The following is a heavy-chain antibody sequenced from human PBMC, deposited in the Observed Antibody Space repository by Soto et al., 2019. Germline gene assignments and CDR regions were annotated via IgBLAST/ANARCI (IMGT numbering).Heavy chain of an antibody. CDR2: IDYSGST. J-gene: IGHJ4*02. CDR1: AGSIRSSD. Sequence: QLQLQESGPGLVKPSETLSLTCTVSAGSIRSSDWAWIRQPPGKGLEWIGTIDYSGSTAYNASLKSRVTMSVDESKNQLSLRLNSVTAADTAVYYCARQGPFYFDYWGQGALVIVSS. CDR3: ARQGPFYFDY. V-gene: IGHV4-39*01.